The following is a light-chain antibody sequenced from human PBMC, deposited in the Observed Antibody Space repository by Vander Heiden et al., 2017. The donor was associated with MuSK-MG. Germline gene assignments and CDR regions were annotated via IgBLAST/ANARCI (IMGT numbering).Light chain of an antibody. CDR3: QQRINWHT. V-gene: IGKV3-11*01. Sequence: EIVLTQSPATLSLSPGERATLSCRASQSVSSYLAWYQQKPGQAPRLLIHDTSYRANGIPDRFSGSGSGTDFTLTISSLEPEDFAVYYWQQRINWHTFGHGTKVDIK. CDR1: QSVSSY. J-gene: IGKJ3*01. CDR2: DTS.